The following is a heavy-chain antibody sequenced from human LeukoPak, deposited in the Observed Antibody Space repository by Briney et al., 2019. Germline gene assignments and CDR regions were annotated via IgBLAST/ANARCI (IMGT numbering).Heavy chain of an antibody. Sequence: GGSLRPSCAASGFTFSSYSMNWVRQAPGKGLEWLSYISSSSSIIYYADSVKGRFTTSRDNAKNSLYLQMNSLRDEDTAVYYCARDGDSSGYYAAFDIWGQGTMVTVSS. D-gene: IGHD3-22*01. CDR3: ARDGDSSGYYAAFDI. CDR1: GFTFSSYS. CDR2: ISSSSSII. V-gene: IGHV3-48*02. J-gene: IGHJ3*02.